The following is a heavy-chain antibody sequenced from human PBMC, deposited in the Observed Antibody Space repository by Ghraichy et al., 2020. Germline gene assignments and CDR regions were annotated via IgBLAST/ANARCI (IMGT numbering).Heavy chain of an antibody. Sequence: SETLSLTCTVSGASITNKYWSWIRQAPGKGLEWIGWMSDSGSTNYNGPLKSRVTISRDTSKNQLSLNLISVTAADTAVYYCARGGASSLPFSNWGQGILVTVSS. V-gene: IGHV4-59*01. CDR3: ARGGASSLPFSN. CDR2: MSDSGST. CDR1: GASITNKY. D-gene: IGHD2-2*01. J-gene: IGHJ4*02.